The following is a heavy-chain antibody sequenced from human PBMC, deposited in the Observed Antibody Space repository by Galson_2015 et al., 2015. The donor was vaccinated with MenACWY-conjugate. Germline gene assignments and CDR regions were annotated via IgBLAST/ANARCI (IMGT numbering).Heavy chain of an antibody. V-gene: IGHV3-23*01. CDR2: T. D-gene: IGHD3-10*01. Sequence: THYADFVRGRVTISRDNSRNTVYLQMNSLRVDDTAVYYCARHMGPSANSYWYGVDYWGRGTLVTVSS. CDR3: ARHMGPSANSYWYGVDY. J-gene: IGHJ4*02.